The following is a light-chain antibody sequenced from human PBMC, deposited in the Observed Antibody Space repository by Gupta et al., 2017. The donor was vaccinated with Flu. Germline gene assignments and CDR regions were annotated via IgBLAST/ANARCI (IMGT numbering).Light chain of an antibody. CDR1: SSNIGAGYG. CDR3: QSYDSSLSVL. V-gene: IGLV1-40*01. CDR2: DNN. J-gene: IGLJ2*01. Sequence: QSVLTQPPSVSGAPGQRVTISCPGSSSNIGAGYGVHWYQQLPGTAPKLLIYDNNNRPSGVPDRFSGSKSDTSASLPITGLQAEDEADYFCQSYDSSLSVLFGGGTKLTAL.